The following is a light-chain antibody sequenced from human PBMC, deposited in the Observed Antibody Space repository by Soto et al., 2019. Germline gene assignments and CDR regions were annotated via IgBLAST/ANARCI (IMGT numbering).Light chain of an antibody. CDR1: QSVSSNH. Sequence: EVVMPQSPATLSVSPGERATLSCRASQSVSSNHLAWYQQKPGQAPRLIIYGGSSRATGIPVRFSGSGSETDCTLTISSLQPEDFATYYCQQLDSYPWTLGQGTKVDIK. J-gene: IGKJ1*01. V-gene: IGKV3-20*01. CDR3: QQLDSYPWT. CDR2: GGS.